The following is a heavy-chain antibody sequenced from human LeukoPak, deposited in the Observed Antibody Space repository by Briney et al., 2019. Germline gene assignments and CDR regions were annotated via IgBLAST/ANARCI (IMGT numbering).Heavy chain of an antibody. Sequence: GGSLRLSCAASGFTFNNYGMHWVRQAPGKGLEWVAVISYDGSNKYYADSVRGRFTISRDNSKNTLYLQMDSLRTEDTAMYYCAKGRQMSTTPYDYWGQGTLVTVSS. CDR1: GFTFNNYG. CDR3: AKGRQMSTTPYDY. CDR2: ISYDGSNK. V-gene: IGHV3-30*18. J-gene: IGHJ4*02. D-gene: IGHD5-24*01.